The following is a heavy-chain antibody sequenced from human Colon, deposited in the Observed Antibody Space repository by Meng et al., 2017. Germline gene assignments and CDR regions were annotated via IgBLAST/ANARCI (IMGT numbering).Heavy chain of an antibody. V-gene: IGHV1-18*01. CDR3: ARGVQTLDY. J-gene: IGHJ4*02. Sequence: QVQLVQSAAEVKKPGASVKVSGKSSGYTFTSYGISWVRQAPGQGLEWMGWITSHNGNTNYAERLQGRVTMTTDTSTSTAYMELNNLKSDDTAMYYCARGVQTLDYWGQGTPVTVSS. CDR2: ITSHNGNT. CDR1: GYTFTSYG. D-gene: IGHD3-10*01.